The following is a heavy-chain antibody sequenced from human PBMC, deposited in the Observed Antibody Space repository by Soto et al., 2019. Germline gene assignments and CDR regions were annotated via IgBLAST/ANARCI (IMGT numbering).Heavy chain of an antibody. CDR3: ARGGVAARNGIWFAP. CDR1: GGSISSYY. Sequence: SETLSLTCTVSGGSISSYYWGWIRQSPVKGLEWIGYIHYSGSTNYNPFLRSRVTISVDTPKNQFSLKVNSMTAADTAIFYCARGGVAARNGIWFAPWGQRTLVTLSS. D-gene: IGHD6-19*01. CDR2: IHYSGST. J-gene: IGHJ5*02. V-gene: IGHV4-59*01.